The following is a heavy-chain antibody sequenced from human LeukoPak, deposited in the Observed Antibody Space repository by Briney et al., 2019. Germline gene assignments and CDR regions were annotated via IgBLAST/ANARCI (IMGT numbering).Heavy chain of an antibody. CDR3: ARERAYCGGDCSIYYYYYMDV. J-gene: IGHJ6*03. Sequence: ASVKVSCKASGYTFTGYYMHWVRQAPGQGLEWMGWINPNSGGTNYAQKFQGRVTMTRDTSISTAYMELSRLRSDDTAVYYCARERAYCGGDCSIYYYYYMDVWGKGTTVTISS. D-gene: IGHD2-21*02. CDR2: INPNSGGT. V-gene: IGHV1-2*02. CDR1: GYTFTGYY.